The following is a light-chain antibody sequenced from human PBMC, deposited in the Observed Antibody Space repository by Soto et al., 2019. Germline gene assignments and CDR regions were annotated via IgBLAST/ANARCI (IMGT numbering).Light chain of an antibody. V-gene: IGKV1-39*01. CDR1: ESNRTY. CDR3: QQTHTAPYT. J-gene: IGKJ1*01. Sequence: DIQVTQSPSSLSASVGDRVTITCRASESNRTYVNWYQQHPGKAPKLLIFGAANLQNGVPSRFGGSGSGKEFSLSISGLQVEDFATYYCQQTHTAPYTFGQGTKVEI. CDR2: GAA.